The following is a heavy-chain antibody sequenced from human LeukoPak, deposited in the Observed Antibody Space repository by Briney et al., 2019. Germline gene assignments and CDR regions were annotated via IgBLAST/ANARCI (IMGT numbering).Heavy chain of an antibody. CDR1: GFKVSANY. Sequence: SGGSLRLSCAASGFKVSANYMSWVRQAPGKGLEWVSVSYLRGGTYYADSVKGRFTVSRDISKKMLYPQMNSLRAEDTAVYYCARDLSYGYNYYYYTDGWGKGTTVTVSS. CDR2: SYLRGGT. CDR3: ARDLSYGYNYYYYTDG. V-gene: IGHV3-53*01. J-gene: IGHJ6*03. D-gene: IGHD5-18*01.